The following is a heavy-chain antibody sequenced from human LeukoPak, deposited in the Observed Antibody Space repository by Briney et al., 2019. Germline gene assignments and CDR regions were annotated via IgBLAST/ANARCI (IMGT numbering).Heavy chain of an antibody. Sequence: SETLSLTCAVYGGSFSGYYWSWIRQPPGKGLEWIGEINHSGSTNYNPSLKSRVTISVDTSKNQFSLKLSSVTAADTAVYYCARGDSYYFDYWGQGTLVTVSS. CDR2: INHSGST. CDR1: GGSFSGYY. CDR3: ARGDSYYFDY. J-gene: IGHJ4*02. D-gene: IGHD2-15*01. V-gene: IGHV4-34*01.